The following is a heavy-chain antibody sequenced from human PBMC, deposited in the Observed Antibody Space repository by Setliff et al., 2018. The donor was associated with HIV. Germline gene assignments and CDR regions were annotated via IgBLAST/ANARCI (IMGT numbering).Heavy chain of an antibody. Sequence: SETLSLTCIVSSGSINSGNYYWSWVRQPAGKGLEWIGRVYTTGSTNYNPSLKSRVAISVDTSKNRFSLNLTSVTAADTAIYFCARVGGKGYSNFLDSWGQGALVTVS. CDR1: SGSINSGNYY. D-gene: IGHD4-4*01. CDR3: ARVGGKGYSNFLDS. J-gene: IGHJ4*02. V-gene: IGHV4-61*02. CDR2: VYTTGST.